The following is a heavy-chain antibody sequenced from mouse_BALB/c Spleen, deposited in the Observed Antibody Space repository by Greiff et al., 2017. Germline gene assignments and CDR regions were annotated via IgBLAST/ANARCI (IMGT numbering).Heavy chain of an antibody. CDR2: IDPETGGT. V-gene: IGHV1-15*01. J-gene: IGHJ1*01. D-gene: IGHD6-1*01. Sequence: QVHVKQSGAELVRPGASVTLSCKASGYTFTDYEMHWVKQTPVHGLEWIGAIDPETGGTAYNQKFKGKATLTADKSSSTAYMELRSLTSEDSAVYYCTGPFNPYWYFDVWGAGTTVTVSS. CDR1: GYTFTDYE. CDR3: TGPFNPYWYFDV.